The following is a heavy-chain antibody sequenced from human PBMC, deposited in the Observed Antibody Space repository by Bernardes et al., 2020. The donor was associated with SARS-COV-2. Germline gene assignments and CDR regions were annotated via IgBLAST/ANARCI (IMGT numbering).Heavy chain of an antibody. D-gene: IGHD2-8*01. CDR2: LNPKSGAT. Sequence: ASVKVSCKASGYTFIDYYMYWVRQAPGQGLEWMGWLNPKSGATNFAQKFQGRVTMTRDTSINTAYMELNRLKSDDTAVYYCASGGLCSNNVCYSVFQHWGQGTLVTVSS. J-gene: IGHJ1*01. CDR3: ASGGLCSNNVCYSVFQH. V-gene: IGHV1-2*02. CDR1: GYTFIDYY.